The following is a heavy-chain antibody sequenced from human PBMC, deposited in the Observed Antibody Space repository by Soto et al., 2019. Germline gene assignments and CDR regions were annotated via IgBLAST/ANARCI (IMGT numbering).Heavy chain of an antibody. V-gene: IGHV1-24*01. J-gene: IGHJ6*02. Sequence: ASVKVSCKVSGYTLTELSMHWVLQAPGKGLEWMGGFDPEDGETIYAQKFQGRVTMTEDTSTDTAYMQLSSLRSEDTAVYYRATATPSSTSCKPGEPCSYSGMDVWGQGPTVTVPS. D-gene: IGHD2-2*01. CDR1: GYTLTELS. CDR2: FDPEDGET. CDR3: ATATPSSTSCKPGEPCSYSGMDV.